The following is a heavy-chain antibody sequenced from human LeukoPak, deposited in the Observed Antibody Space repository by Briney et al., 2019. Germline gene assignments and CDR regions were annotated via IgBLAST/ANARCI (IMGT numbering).Heavy chain of an antibody. J-gene: IGHJ6*02. V-gene: IGHV1-8*01. Sequence: ASVKVSCKASGYTFTSYDINWVRQATGQGLEWMGWMNPNSGNTGYAQKFQGRVTMTRNTSISTAYMELSSLRSDDTAVYYCARAFGYDRYYYYYGMDVWGQGTTVTVSS. CDR2: MNPNSGNT. CDR1: GYTFTSYD. D-gene: IGHD5-18*01. CDR3: ARAFGYDRYYYYYGMDV.